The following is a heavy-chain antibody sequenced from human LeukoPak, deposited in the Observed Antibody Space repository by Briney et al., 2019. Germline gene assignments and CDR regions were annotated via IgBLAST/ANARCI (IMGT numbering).Heavy chain of an antibody. CDR3: AKDRITMVRGALNWFDP. Sequence: GGSLRLSCAASGFTFSSYGMHWVRQAPGKGLEWVAFIRYDGSNKYYADSVKGRFTISRDNSKNTLYLQMNNLRAEDTAVYYCAKDRITMVRGALNWFDPWGQGTLVTVSS. V-gene: IGHV3-30*02. J-gene: IGHJ5*02. CDR1: GFTFSSYG. CDR2: IRYDGSNK. D-gene: IGHD3-10*01.